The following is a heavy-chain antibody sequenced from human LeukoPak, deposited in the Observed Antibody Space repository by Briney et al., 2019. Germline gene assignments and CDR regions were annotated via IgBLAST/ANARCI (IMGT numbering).Heavy chain of an antibody. CDR3: ARFVNTVVREEVSHAFDI. Sequence: GESLKIPCKGSGYSFTSYWIGWVRQMPGKGLEWMGIIYPGDSDTRYSPSFQGQVTISADKSISTAYLQWSSLKASGTAMYYCARFVNTVVREEVSHAFDIWGQGTMVTVSS. D-gene: IGHD4-23*01. J-gene: IGHJ3*02. CDR2: IYPGDSDT. CDR1: GYSFTSYW. V-gene: IGHV5-51*01.